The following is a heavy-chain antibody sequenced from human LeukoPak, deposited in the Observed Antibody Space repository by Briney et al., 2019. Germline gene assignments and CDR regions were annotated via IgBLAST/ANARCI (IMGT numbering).Heavy chain of an antibody. D-gene: IGHD3-22*01. CDR3: ARPENYYDSSGYRHNWFDP. V-gene: IGHV4-38-2*01. Sequence: SETLSLTCAVSGYSISSGYYWCWSRQPPGEGLEWIGSIYHRGSTYYTPSLKSRVTLSVDTTKHQYSLQLASVTAADTAVYYCARPENYYDSSGYRHNWFDPGGQGTLVTVSS. J-gene: IGHJ5*02. CDR2: IYHRGST. CDR1: GYSISSGYY.